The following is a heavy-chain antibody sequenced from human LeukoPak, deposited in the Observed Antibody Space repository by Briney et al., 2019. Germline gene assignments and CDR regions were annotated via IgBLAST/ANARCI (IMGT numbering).Heavy chain of an antibody. CDR1: GFTVSSNY. Sequence: GRSLRRSGAASGFTVSSNYMRWVRQAPGEGLVWASVMYRGGSTYYADSVKGRFTISRDNSKNTLYLQMNSLRAEDTAVYYCAREPRYGSGSYYLYYYGMDVWGQGTTVTVS. V-gene: IGHV3-66*01. D-gene: IGHD3-10*01. J-gene: IGHJ6*02. CDR3: AREPRYGSGSYYLYYYGMDV. CDR2: MYRGGST.